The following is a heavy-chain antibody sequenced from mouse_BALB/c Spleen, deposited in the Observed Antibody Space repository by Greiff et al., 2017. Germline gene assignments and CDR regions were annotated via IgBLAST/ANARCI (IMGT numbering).Heavy chain of an antibody. CDR2: ILPGSGST. D-gene: IGHD1-1*01. Sequence: VKLMESGAELMKPGASVKISCKATGYTFSSYWIEWVKQRPGHGLEWIGEILPGSGSTNYNEKFKGKATFTADTSSNTAYMQLSSLTSEDSAVYYCARGRYNYAMDYWGQGTSVTVSS. CDR1: GYTFSSYW. V-gene: IGHV1-9*01. CDR3: ARGRYNYAMDY. J-gene: IGHJ4*01.